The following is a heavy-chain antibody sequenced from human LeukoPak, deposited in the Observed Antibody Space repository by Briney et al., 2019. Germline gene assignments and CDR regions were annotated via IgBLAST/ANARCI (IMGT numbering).Heavy chain of an antibody. V-gene: IGHV3-33*01. D-gene: IGHD4-17*01. CDR2: IWYDGSNK. Sequence: GGSLRLSCAASGFTFSSYGMHWVRQAPGKGLEWVAVIWYDGSNKYYADSVKGRFTISRDNSKNTLYLQMNSLRAEDTAVYYCARDPQMTTVTTSGMDVWGQGTTVTVSS. CDR1: GFTFSSYG. J-gene: IGHJ6*02. CDR3: ARDPQMTTVTTSGMDV.